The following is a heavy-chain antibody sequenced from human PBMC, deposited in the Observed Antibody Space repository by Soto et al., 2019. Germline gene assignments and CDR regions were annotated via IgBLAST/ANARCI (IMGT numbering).Heavy chain of an antibody. Sequence: EVQLVESGGGLVQPGGSLRLSCAASGFTFSTYSMNWVRQAPGKGLEWVSYISNTGGTRYYADSVKGRITISRDNAKNSLYLQLTSLRQEDTAVYSCARDSSAAARRGGMDVWGQGITVTVSS. CDR1: GFTFSTYS. CDR3: ARDSSAAARRGGMDV. J-gene: IGHJ6*02. D-gene: IGHD6-6*01. CDR2: ISNTGGTR. V-gene: IGHV3-48*02.